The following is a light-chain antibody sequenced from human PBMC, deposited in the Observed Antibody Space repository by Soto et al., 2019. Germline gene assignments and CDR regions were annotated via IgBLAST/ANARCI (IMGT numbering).Light chain of an antibody. V-gene: IGKV3-15*01. Sequence: EIVMTQSPATLSVSPGERATLSCRASQSISGNLAWYQQKPSQAPRLLIYAASTRATGIPARFSGSGSGTEFTLTISSLQSEDFAVYYCQQYNNWRITFGQGTRLEIK. J-gene: IGKJ5*01. CDR2: AAS. CDR3: QQYNNWRIT. CDR1: QSISGN.